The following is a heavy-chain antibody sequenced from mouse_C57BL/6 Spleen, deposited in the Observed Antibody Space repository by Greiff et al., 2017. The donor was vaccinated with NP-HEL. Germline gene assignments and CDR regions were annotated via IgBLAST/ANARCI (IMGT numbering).Heavy chain of an antibody. Sequence: QVQLQQPGAELVRPGSSVKLSCKASGYTFTSYWMHWVKQRPIQGLEWIGNIDPSDSETHYNQKFKDKATLTVDKSSSTAYMQLSSLTSEDSAVYYCARGALRLLYYFDYWGQGTTLTVSS. V-gene: IGHV1-52*01. J-gene: IGHJ2*01. D-gene: IGHD3-2*02. CDR3: ARGALRLLYYFDY. CDR1: GYTFTSYW. CDR2: IDPSDSET.